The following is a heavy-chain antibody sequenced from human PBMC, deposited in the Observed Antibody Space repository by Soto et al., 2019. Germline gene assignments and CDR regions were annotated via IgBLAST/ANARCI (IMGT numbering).Heavy chain of an antibody. Sequence: QVQVEQSGAEVKKPGSSVKVSCKASGGTFTTAAISWVRQAPGQGLEWMGGIMPIFRTADCAQKFQDRVSITADESTRTAYLELRSLRSEDTAVYYCARDKDRPQLGGNYYYILDVWGQGTTVTVSS. J-gene: IGHJ6*02. CDR3: ARDKDRPQLGGNYYYILDV. CDR1: GGTFTTAA. V-gene: IGHV1-69*12. CDR2: IMPIFRTA. D-gene: IGHD3-3*02.